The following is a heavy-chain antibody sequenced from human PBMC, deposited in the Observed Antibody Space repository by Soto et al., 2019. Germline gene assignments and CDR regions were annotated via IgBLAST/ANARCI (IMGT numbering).Heavy chain of an antibody. D-gene: IGHD2-2*01. CDR2: IKQDGSEK. V-gene: IGHV3-7*03. CDR1: GFTFSSYW. J-gene: IGHJ6*02. Sequence: LRLSCAASGFTFSSYWMSWVRQAPGKGLEWVANIKQDGSEKYYVDSVKGRFTISRDNAKNSLYLQMNSLRAEDTAVYYCARELPGYCSSTSCPYYYGMDVWGQGTTVTVSS. CDR3: ARELPGYCSSTSCPYYYGMDV.